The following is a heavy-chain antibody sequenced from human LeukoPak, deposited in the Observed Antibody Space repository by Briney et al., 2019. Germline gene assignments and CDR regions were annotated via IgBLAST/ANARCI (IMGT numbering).Heavy chain of an antibody. V-gene: IGHV4-34*01. CDR2: ISHSGGT. J-gene: IGHJ5*02. D-gene: IGHD3-3*01. CDR3: ARDAYSFGRGFDP. Sequence: SQTLSLTCSVYGGSFSDSYWIWIRQSPEMGLQWIGEISHSGGTNYHPSLKSRLTMSVDTSKNQFSLKLTSVTAADSAVYYCARDAYSFGRGFDPWGQGTLVTVSS. CDR1: GGSFSDSY.